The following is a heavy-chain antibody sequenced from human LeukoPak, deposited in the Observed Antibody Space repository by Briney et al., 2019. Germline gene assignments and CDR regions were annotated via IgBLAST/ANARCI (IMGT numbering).Heavy chain of an antibody. J-gene: IGHJ4*02. Sequence: SETLSLTCTASGXSISSYYWSWIRQPPGKGLEWIGYIYYSGSTSYNPSLKSRVTISVDTSKTQFSLKLSSVTAADTAVYHCARDQSGGYYFDYWGQGTLVTVSS. CDR3: ARDQSGGYYFDY. D-gene: IGHD3-10*01. CDR1: GXSISSYY. V-gene: IGHV4-59*01. CDR2: IYYSGST.